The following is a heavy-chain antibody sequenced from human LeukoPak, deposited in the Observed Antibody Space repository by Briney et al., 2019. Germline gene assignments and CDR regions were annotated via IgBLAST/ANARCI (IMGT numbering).Heavy chain of an antibody. D-gene: IGHD3-3*01. CDR2: ISAYNSNT. CDR1: GYTFTSYG. V-gene: IGHV1-18*01. CDR3: ARDYYDFWSGYYTPDY. Sequence: ASVKVSCKASGYTFTSYGISWVRQAPGQGLEWMGWISAYNSNTNYAQKLQGRVTMTTDTSTSTAYMELRSLRSDDTAVYYCARDYYDFWSGYYTPDYWGQGTLVTVSS. J-gene: IGHJ4*02.